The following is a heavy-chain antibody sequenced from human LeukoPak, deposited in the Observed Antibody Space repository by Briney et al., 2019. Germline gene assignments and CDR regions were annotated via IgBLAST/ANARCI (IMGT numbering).Heavy chain of an antibody. J-gene: IGHJ4*02. D-gene: IGHD6-19*01. Sequence: SETLSLTCTVSGGSISSSSYYWGWIRQPLGKGLEWIGSIYYSGSTYYNPSLKSRVTISVDTSKNQFSLKLSSVTAADTAVYYCARRYSSGWPKIDYWGQGTLVTVSS. V-gene: IGHV4-39*01. CDR3: ARRYSSGWPKIDY. CDR1: GGSISSSSYY. CDR2: IYYSGST.